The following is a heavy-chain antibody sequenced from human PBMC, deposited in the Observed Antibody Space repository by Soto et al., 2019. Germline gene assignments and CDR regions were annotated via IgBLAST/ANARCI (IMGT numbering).Heavy chain of an antibody. D-gene: IGHD1-20*01. CDR2: INHSVST. Sequence: QVQLQQWGAGLLKPSETLSLTCAVYGGSFSGYYWSWIRQPPGKGLEWIGEINHSVSTNYNPSLNSRVTISLDTSKIQLCLKLSYVTAADTAVYSCARVVYIRAFDIWGQGTMVTVSS. CDR3: ARVVYIRAFDI. V-gene: IGHV4-34*01. CDR1: GGSFSGYY. J-gene: IGHJ3*02.